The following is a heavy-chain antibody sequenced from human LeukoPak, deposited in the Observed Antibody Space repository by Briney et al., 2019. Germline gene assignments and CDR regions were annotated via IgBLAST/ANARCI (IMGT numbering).Heavy chain of an antibody. J-gene: IGHJ4*02. V-gene: IGHV3-23*01. Sequence: GGSLRLSCAASGFTLSSYAMSWVRQAPGKGLEWVSAISGSGGSTYYADSVKGRFTISRDNSKNTLFLQMNSLRGDDTAVYYCAKYRTTSAPPRNFDYWGQGTLVTVSS. CDR1: GFTLSSYA. CDR3: AKYRTTSAPPRNFDY. CDR2: ISGSGGST. D-gene: IGHD1-14*01.